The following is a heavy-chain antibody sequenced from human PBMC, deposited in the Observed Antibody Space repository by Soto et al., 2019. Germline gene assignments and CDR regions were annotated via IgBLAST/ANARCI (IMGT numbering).Heavy chain of an antibody. J-gene: IGHJ6*03. V-gene: IGHV3-30*04. Sequence: GGSLRLSCAASGFTFSSYAMHWVRQAPGKGLEWVAVISYDGSNKYYSDSVKGRFTISRDNSKNTLYLQMNSLRAEDAAVYYCARCQNYYGSGSYLDYYYYYMDVWGKGTTVTVSS. CDR1: GFTFSSYA. CDR2: ISYDGSNK. D-gene: IGHD3-10*01. CDR3: ARCQNYYGSGSYLDYYYYYMDV.